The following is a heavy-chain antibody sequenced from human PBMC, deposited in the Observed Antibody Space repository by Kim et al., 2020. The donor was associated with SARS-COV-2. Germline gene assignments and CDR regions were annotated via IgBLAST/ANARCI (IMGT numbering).Heavy chain of an antibody. CDR1: GYTFTSYD. Sequence: ASVKVSCKASGYTFTSYDINWVRQATGQGLEWMGWMNPNSGNTGYAQKFQGRVTMTRNTSISTAYMELSSLRSEDTAVYYCARDTSSSWNYYYYGMDVWGQGTTVTVSS. CDR3: ARDTSSSWNYYYYGMDV. CDR2: MNPNSGNT. D-gene: IGHD6-13*01. J-gene: IGHJ6*02. V-gene: IGHV1-8*01.